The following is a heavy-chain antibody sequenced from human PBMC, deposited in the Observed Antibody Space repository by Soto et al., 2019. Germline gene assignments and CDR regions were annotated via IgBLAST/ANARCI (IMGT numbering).Heavy chain of an antibody. CDR1: GFTFSSYG. J-gene: IGHJ3*02. Sequence: QVQLVESGGGVVQPGRSLRLSCAASGFTFSSYGMHWVRQAPGKGLEWMAVISYDGSNKYYADSVKGRFTISRDNSKNTLYLQMNSLRAEDTAVYYCAKAPARGSGPNDAFDIWGQGTMVTVSS. D-gene: IGHD3-10*01. V-gene: IGHV3-30*18. CDR2: ISYDGSNK. CDR3: AKAPARGSGPNDAFDI.